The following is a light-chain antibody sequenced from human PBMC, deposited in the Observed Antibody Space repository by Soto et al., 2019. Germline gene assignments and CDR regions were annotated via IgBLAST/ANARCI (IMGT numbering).Light chain of an antibody. CDR2: AAS. CDR1: QSISSY. Sequence: DIQMTQSPSPLSASVGDRVTITCRASQSISSYLNWYQQKPGKAPKLLIYAASSLQSGVPSRFSGSGSGTDFTLTISSLQPEDFATYYCQQSYSTILTFGGGTKVDIX. J-gene: IGKJ4*01. CDR3: QQSYSTILT. V-gene: IGKV1-39*01.